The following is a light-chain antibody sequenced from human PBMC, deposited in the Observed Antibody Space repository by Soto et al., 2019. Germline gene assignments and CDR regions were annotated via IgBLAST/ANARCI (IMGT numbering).Light chain of an antibody. CDR2: EVT. CDR3: ISFTGASTI. J-gene: IGLJ1*01. Sequence: QSVLTQPAAVSGSPGQSITISCTGTSSDVGGYTYVSWYQQHPGKAPKLMIYEVTNRPSGVSNRFSGSKSGNTASLTISGLQAEDEADYYCISFTGASTIFGTGTKVTVL. CDR1: SSDVGGYTY. V-gene: IGLV2-14*01.